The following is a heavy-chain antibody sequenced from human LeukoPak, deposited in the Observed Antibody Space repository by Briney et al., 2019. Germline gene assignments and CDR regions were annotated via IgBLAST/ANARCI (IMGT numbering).Heavy chain of an antibody. Sequence: GASVKVSCKASGYTFTSYGISWVRQAPGQGLEWMGWISAYNGNTNYAQKLQGRVTMTTDTSTSTAYMELRSLRSDDTAVYYCARDLYIEVQNREKNWFDPWGQGTLVTVSS. CDR3: ARDLYIEVQNREKNWFDP. CDR2: ISAYNGNT. V-gene: IGHV1-18*01. D-gene: IGHD2-21*01. CDR1: GYTFTSYG. J-gene: IGHJ5*02.